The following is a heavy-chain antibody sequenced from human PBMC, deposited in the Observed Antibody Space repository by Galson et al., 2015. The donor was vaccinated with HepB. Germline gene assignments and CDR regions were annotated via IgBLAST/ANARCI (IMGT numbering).Heavy chain of an antibody. D-gene: IGHD6-19*01. Sequence: TLSLTCTVSGGSISSGGYYWSWIRQHPGKGLEWIGYIYYSGSTYYNPSLKSRVTISVDTSKNQFSLKLSSVTAADTAVYYCARVRSHVGSSGWVDYWGQGTLVTVSS. CDR2: IYYSGST. CDR1: GGSISSGGYY. J-gene: IGHJ4*02. V-gene: IGHV4-31*03. CDR3: ARVRSHVGSSGWVDY.